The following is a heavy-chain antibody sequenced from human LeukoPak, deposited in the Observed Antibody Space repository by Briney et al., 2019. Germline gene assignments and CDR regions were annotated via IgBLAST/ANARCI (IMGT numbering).Heavy chain of an antibody. D-gene: IGHD5-24*01. CDR2: TRNKAQSYTT. CDR3: ALSLGVEFRNFDY. CDR1: GFTFSDHY. V-gene: IGHV3-72*01. J-gene: IGHJ4*02. Sequence: GGSLRLSCTASGFTFSDHYMDWIRQAPGKGPEWVARTRNKAQSYTTVYAASVTGRFTISRDASKDLVFLQMNSLKTEDTAVYYCALSLGVEFRNFDYWGQGTLVTVSS.